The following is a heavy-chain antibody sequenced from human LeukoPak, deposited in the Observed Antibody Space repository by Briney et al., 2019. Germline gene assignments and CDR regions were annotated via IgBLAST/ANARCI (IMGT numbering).Heavy chain of an antibody. CDR1: GFTFSSYA. D-gene: IGHD6-19*01. CDR2: ISYDGSNK. Sequence: GRSLRLSCAASGFTFSSYAMHWVRQAPGKGLXXXEVISYDGSNKYYADSVKGRFTISRDNSKNTLYLQMNSLRAEDTAVYYCARAVSSGWYDFDYWGQGTLVTVSS. J-gene: IGHJ4*02. V-gene: IGHV3-30*01. CDR3: ARAVSSGWYDFDY.